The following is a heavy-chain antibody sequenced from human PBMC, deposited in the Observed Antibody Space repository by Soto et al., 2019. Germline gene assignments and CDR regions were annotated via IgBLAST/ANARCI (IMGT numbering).Heavy chain of an antibody. Sequence: PSETLSLTCTVSGGSISSYYWSWIRQPPGKGLEWIGYIYYSGSTNYNPSLKSRVTISVDSSKNQFSLKLSSVTAADTAVYYCARHISAVYYYYGMDVWGQGTTVTVSS. V-gene: IGHV4-59*08. CDR2: IYYSGST. D-gene: IGHD2-21*01. J-gene: IGHJ6*02. CDR3: ARHISAVYYYYGMDV. CDR1: GGSISSYY.